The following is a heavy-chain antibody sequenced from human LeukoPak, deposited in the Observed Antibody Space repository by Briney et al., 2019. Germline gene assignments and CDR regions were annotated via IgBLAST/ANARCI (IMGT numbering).Heavy chain of an antibody. CDR3: GRRGYYGMDV. CDR2: IYYSGST. Sequence: PSETLSLTCTVSGGSISSYYWSWIRQPPGKGLEWIGYIYYSGSTNYNPSLKSRVTISVDTTKNQFSLKLSAVTAADTAVYYCGRRGYYGMDVWGQGTTVTVSS. V-gene: IGHV4-59*08. J-gene: IGHJ6*02. CDR1: GGSISSYY.